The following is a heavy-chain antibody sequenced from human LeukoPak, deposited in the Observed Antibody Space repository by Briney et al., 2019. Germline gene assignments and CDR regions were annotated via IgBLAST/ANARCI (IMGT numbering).Heavy chain of an antibody. J-gene: IGHJ3*02. CDR2: IYTSGST. V-gene: IGHV4-61*02. CDR1: GGSISSGDYY. CDR3: ARGQNTLFGVVTWDDAFDI. D-gene: IGHD3-3*01. Sequence: SQTLSLTCTVSGGSISSGDYYWSWIRQPAGKGLEWIGRIYTSGSTNYNPSLKSRVTISVDMSKNHFSLKLSSVTAADTAVYYCARGQNTLFGVVTWDDAFDIWGQGTMVTVSS.